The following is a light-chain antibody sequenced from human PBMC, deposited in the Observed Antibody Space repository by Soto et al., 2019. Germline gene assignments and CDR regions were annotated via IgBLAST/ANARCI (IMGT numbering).Light chain of an antibody. J-gene: IGLJ2*01. CDR2: EDT. Sequence: SYELTQSPSVSVSPGQTATITCSGDKLGDKYAYWYQQKPGQSPVVVIYEDTKRPSGIPERFSGSNSGNTATLTISGTQAMVEADYYCQAWDSSSVVFGGGTNLTVL. V-gene: IGLV3-1*01. CDR1: KLGDKY. CDR3: QAWDSSSVV.